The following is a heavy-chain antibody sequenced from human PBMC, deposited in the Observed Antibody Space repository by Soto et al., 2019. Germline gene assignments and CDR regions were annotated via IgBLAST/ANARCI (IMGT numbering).Heavy chain of an antibody. V-gene: IGHV1-46*01. D-gene: IGHD5-18*01. J-gene: IGHJ4*02. CDR2: INPSGGST. Sequence: QVQLVQSGAEVKKPGASVKVSCKASGYTFTSYYMHRVRQAPGQGLEWMGIINPSGGSTSYAQKFQGRATMTRDTSTSTVYMELSSLRSEDTAVYYCAREVERGYSYGYLEYWGQGTLVTVSS. CDR3: AREVERGYSYGYLEY. CDR1: GYTFTSYY.